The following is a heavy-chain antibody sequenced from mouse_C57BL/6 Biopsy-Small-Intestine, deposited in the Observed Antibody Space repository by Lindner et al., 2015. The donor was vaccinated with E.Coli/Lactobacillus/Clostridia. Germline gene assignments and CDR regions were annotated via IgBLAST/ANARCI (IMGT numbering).Heavy chain of an antibody. CDR3: ARGYPWFAY. CDR1: GYSFTGYY. Sequence: VQLQESGPALVKPGASVKISCKASGYSFTGYYMNWVEQSPEKSLEWIGEINPSTGGTTYNQKFKAKATLTVDKSSSTAYMQLKSLTSEDSAVYYCARGYPWFAYWGQGTLVTVSA. J-gene: IGHJ3*01. V-gene: IGHV1-42*01. D-gene: IGHD2-2*01. CDR2: INPSTGGT.